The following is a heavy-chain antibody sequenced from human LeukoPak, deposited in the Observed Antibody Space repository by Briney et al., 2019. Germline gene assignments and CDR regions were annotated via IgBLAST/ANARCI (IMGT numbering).Heavy chain of an antibody. D-gene: IGHD3-10*01. CDR1: GYTFTSYD. CDR2: ISTYNGNT. J-gene: IGHJ4*02. V-gene: IGHV1-18*01. CDR3: ARAFGELSSFDY. Sequence: ASVKVSCKASGYTFTSYDINWVRQATGQGLEWMGWISTYNGNTNYAQKLQGRVTMTTDTSTSTAYMELRSLRSDDTAVYYCARAFGELSSFDYWGQGTLVTVSS.